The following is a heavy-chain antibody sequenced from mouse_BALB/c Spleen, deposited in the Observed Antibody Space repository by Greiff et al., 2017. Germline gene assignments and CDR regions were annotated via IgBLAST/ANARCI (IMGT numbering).Heavy chain of an antibody. Sequence: LKQPGSELVRPGASVKLSCKASGYTFTSYWMHWVKQRPGQGLEWIGNIYPGSGSTNYDEKFKSKATLTVDTSSSTAYMQLSSLTSEDSAVYYCTRGDWHGSSLGPWGQGTTLTVSS. CDR2: IYPGSGST. CDR3: TRGDWHGSSLGP. CDR1: GYTFTSYW. V-gene: IGHV1S22*01. D-gene: IGHD1-1*01. J-gene: IGHJ2*01.